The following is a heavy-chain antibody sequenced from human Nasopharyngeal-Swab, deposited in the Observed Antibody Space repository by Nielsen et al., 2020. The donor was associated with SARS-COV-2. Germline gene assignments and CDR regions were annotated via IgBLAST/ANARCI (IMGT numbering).Heavy chain of an antibody. Sequence: GGSLRLSCVASGFTSRSYVMSWVRQAPGKGLEWVSSISGTGGSIWYADSAKGRFTISRDNAKKSLYLQMNSLRAEDTAVYYCARASRGWSWGQGTLVTVSS. CDR1: GFTSRSYV. V-gene: IGHV3-48*03. CDR3: ARASRGWS. CDR2: ISGTGGSI. J-gene: IGHJ5*02. D-gene: IGHD6-19*01.